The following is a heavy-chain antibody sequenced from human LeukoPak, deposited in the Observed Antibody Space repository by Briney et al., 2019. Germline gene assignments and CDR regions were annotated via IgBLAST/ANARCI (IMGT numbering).Heavy chain of an antibody. V-gene: IGHV3-33*01. Sequence: PGGSPILSCAASGFTFSSYGVHWVRQAPGKGLEWVALIWYDGSNKYHADSVKGRFTISRDNSKNTLYLQMNSLRAEDTAVYYCARPESGNYYFDYWGQGTLVTVSS. CDR2: IWYDGSNK. D-gene: IGHD1-26*01. J-gene: IGHJ4*02. CDR1: GFTFSSYG. CDR3: ARPESGNYYFDY.